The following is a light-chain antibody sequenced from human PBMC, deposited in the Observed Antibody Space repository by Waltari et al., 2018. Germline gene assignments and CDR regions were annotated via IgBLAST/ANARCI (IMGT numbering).Light chain of an antibody. J-gene: IGKJ1*01. V-gene: IGKV3-15*01. CDR2: GAS. CDR3: QQYNNWPPWT. Sequence: EIVMTQSPATLSVSPGESATLSCRASQSVVSNFAWYQQKPGQAPRLPIYGASTRATGIPARFSGSGSGTEFTLTISSLQSEDFAVYYCQQYNNWPPWTFGQGTKVEIK. CDR1: QSVVSN.